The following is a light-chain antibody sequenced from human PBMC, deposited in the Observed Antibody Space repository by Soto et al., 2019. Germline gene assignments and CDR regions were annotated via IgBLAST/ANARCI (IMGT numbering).Light chain of an antibody. Sequence: DIVLTQTPGTLSLSPGERATLSCRASQRVGSNYLAWYQQNPGQPPRLLIHAASSRATGIPDRFSGSGSGTDFTLTISRLEPEDFAVYYCQQYGSSRWTFGQGTKVEIK. J-gene: IGKJ1*01. CDR1: QRVGSNY. CDR3: QQYGSSRWT. CDR2: AAS. V-gene: IGKV3-20*01.